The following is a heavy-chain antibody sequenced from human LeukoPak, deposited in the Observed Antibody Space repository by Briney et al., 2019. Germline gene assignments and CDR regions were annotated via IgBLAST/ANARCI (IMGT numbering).Heavy chain of an antibody. V-gene: IGHV1-2*02. CDR3: ARAGLWDYSDTSGYHNGAFDI. Sequence: ASVKVSCKASGGTFSSNAISWVRQAPGQGLEWMGSINPNSGGTNYAQHFQGRVTMTRDTSISTAYMELSRLRSDDTAVYYCARAGLWDYSDTSGYHNGAFDIWGQGTMVTVSS. J-gene: IGHJ3*02. CDR1: GGTFSSNA. CDR2: INPNSGGT. D-gene: IGHD3-22*01.